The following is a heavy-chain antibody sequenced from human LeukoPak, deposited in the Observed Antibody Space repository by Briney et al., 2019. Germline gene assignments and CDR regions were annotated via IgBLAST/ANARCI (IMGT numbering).Heavy chain of an antibody. CDR3: ARAFNYDILTGHRLDYYYYCMDV. Sequence: ASVKVSCKASGYTFTGYYMHWVRQAPGQGLEWMGIINPSGGSTSYAQKFQGRVTMTRDMSTSTVYMELSSLRSEDTAVYYCARAFNYDILTGHRLDYYYYCMDVWGKGTTVTVSS. J-gene: IGHJ6*03. V-gene: IGHV1-46*01. CDR2: INPSGGST. CDR1: GYTFTGYY. D-gene: IGHD3-9*01.